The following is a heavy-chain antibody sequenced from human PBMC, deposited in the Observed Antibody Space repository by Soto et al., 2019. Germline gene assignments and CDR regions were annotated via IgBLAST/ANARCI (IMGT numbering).Heavy chain of an antibody. J-gene: IGHJ4*02. Sequence: GGSLRLSCAASGFTFSTYWMSWVRQAPGKGLEWVANIKQDGSERYYVDSVKGRFTISRDNAKNSLSLQMNSLRAEDTAVYYCATDSGTSDYWGQGTLVTVSS. V-gene: IGHV3-7*01. CDR2: IKQDGSER. CDR1: GFTFSTYW. CDR3: ATDSGTSDY. D-gene: IGHD1-1*01.